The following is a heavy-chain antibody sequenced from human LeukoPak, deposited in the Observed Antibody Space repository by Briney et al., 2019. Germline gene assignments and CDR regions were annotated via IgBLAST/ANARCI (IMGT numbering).Heavy chain of an antibody. V-gene: IGHV3-74*01. D-gene: IGHD6-19*01. CDR2: IIRDGSSA. Sequence: GGSLRLSCAASGFTFSTHAMSCVRHAPGKGLVWVSSIIRDGSSASCADPVKGRFTISRDNAKNTMYLQMNSLRAEDTAVYYCTRGGAVAGDYWGQGTLVTVSS. CDR3: TRGGAVAGDY. J-gene: IGHJ4*02. CDR1: GFTFSTHA.